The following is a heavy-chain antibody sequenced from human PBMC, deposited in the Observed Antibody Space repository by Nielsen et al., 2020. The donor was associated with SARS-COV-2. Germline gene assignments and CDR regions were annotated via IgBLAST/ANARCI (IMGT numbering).Heavy chain of an antibody. Sequence: GESLKISCAASGFTFDNFAMSWVRQAPGTGLEWVSGISGSGGTIYYANSVQGRFTIYRDNSNNMLYLKMNNLRADDTAVYYCANPRRYWGQGTLVTVSS. CDR1: GFTFDNFA. V-gene: IGHV3-23*01. CDR3: ANPRRY. CDR2: ISGSGGTI. J-gene: IGHJ4*02.